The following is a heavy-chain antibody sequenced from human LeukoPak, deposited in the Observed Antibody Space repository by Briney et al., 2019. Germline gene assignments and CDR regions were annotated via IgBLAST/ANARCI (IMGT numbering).Heavy chain of an antibody. CDR2: MYYSGST. CDR3: ASRTMGTKSIDY. D-gene: IGHD1-14*01. Sequence: WIRQPPGKGLEWIGSMYYSGSTYYNPSLKSRVTISVDTSKNQFSLKLSSVTAADTAVYYCASRTMGTKSIDYWGQGTLVTVSS. J-gene: IGHJ4*02. V-gene: IGHV4-39*01.